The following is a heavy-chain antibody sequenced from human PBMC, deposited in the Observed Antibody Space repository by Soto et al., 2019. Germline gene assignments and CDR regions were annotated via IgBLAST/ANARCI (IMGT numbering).Heavy chain of an antibody. V-gene: IGHV1-18*01. CDR2: ISAYNGNT. J-gene: IGHJ4*02. Sequence: ASVKVSCKASGYTFTRYGISWVRQAPGQGLEWMGWISAYNGNTKYAQKLQGRVTMTTDTSTSTADMELRSLRSDDTAVYYCAREPNYFDYWGQGTLVTVSS. CDR1: GYTFTRYG. CDR3: AREPNYFDY.